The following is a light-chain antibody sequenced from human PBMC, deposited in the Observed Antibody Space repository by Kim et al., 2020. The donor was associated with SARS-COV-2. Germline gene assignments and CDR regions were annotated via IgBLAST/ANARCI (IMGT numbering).Light chain of an antibody. CDR2: EVR. CDR1: SSDVGSYNL. CDR3: CSYAGGRGV. V-gene: IGLV2-23*02. Sequence: ALTQPASVSGSPGQSITISCTGASSDVGSYNLFSWYQKHPGKAPKLMIYEVRKRPSGVSNRFSGSKSGNTASLTISGLQAEDEADYYSCSYAGGRGVFGGGTKLTVL. J-gene: IGLJ3*02.